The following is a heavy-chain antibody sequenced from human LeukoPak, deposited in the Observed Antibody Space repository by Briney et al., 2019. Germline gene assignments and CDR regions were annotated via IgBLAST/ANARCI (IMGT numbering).Heavy chain of an antibody. CDR3: ARCQGGGTMIVEYYFDY. D-gene: IGHD3-22*01. Sequence: GRSLRLSCAASGFTFSSYGMHWVRQAPGKGLEWVAVIWYDGSNKYYADSVKGRFTISRDNSKNTLYLQMNSLRAEDTAVYYCARCQGGGTMIVEYYFDYWGQGTLVTVSS. V-gene: IGHV3-33*01. CDR1: GFTFSSYG. J-gene: IGHJ4*02. CDR2: IWYDGSNK.